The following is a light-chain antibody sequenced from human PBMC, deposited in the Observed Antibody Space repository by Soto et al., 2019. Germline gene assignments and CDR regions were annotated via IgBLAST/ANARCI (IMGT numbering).Light chain of an antibody. CDR1: SSNIEKNF. CDR3: SAWDDSLTGVV. V-gene: IGLV1-47*01. CDR2: RND. J-gene: IGLJ2*01. Sequence: QSVLTQPPSASATPGQRVTISCSGSSSNIEKNFVYWYQLLPGTAPKLLIYRNDQRPSGVPDRFSGSKSGTSASLAISGLRSEDEADYYCSAWDDSLTGVVFGGGTKLTVL.